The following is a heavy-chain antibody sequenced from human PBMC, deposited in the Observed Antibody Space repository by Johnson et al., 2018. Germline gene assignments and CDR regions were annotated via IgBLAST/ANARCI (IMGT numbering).Heavy chain of an antibody. D-gene: IGHD1-14*01. CDR2: IKKDGSEK. V-gene: IGHV3-7*01. Sequence: VQLVESGGGLVQPGGSLRLSCAASGFTFSSYWMSWVRQAPGKGLEWVANIKKDGSEKYYVDSVKGRFPISRDNAKNSLYLQMNSLRAEDTAVYYCTSRTLSTMKKDVWGQGTTVTVSS. CDR1: GFTFSSYW. J-gene: IGHJ6*02. CDR3: TSRTLSTMKKDV.